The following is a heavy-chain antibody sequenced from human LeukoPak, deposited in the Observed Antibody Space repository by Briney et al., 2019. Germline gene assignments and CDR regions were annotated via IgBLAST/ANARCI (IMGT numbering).Heavy chain of an antibody. J-gene: IGHJ6*03. CDR2: ISSSSFKI. CDR1: EFTFVRYA. V-gene: IGHV3-48*04. D-gene: IGHD6-13*01. Sequence: GGSLRLSCAASEFTFVRYAMNWVPQAPGKGLEWGSYISSSSFKIGYADSVKGRFTISRDNSKNSLYLQMDSLRVEDTAVYYCVRDPSYGSSWYYYMDVWGKGTTVTVSS. CDR3: VRDPSYGSSWYYYMDV.